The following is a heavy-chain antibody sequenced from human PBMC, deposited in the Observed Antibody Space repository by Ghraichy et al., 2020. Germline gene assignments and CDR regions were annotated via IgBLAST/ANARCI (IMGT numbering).Heavy chain of an antibody. CDR2: ISAYNGNT. D-gene: IGHD3-3*01. J-gene: IGHJ2*01. CDR1: GYTFTSYG. Sequence: ASVKVSCKASGYTFTSYGFSWVRQAPGQGLEWMGWISAYNGNTNYAQKLQGRVTMTTDTSTSTAYMELRSLRSDDTAVYYCARDRTIRSGYYTGYFDLWGRGTLVTVSS. CDR3: ARDRTIRSGYYTGYFDL. V-gene: IGHV1-18*01.